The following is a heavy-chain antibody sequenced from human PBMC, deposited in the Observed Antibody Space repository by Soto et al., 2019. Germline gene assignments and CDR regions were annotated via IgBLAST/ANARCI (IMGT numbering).Heavy chain of an antibody. Sequence: PSETLSLTCTVSGGSMNDYYWSWIRQPPGKGLEWIGYVYYIGRTNYNPSLKGRVTMSLDTSKSQFSLKLGSVTTADTAGYYCASQYLGRSSSSSFDPWGQGTLVTVSS. CDR2: VYYIGRT. V-gene: IGHV4-59*08. CDR1: GGSMNDYY. J-gene: IGHJ5*02. D-gene: IGHD6-6*01. CDR3: ASQYLGRSSSSSFDP.